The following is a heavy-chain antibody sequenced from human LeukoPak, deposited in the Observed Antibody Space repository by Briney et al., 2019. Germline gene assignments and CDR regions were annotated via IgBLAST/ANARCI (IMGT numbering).Heavy chain of an antibody. J-gene: IGHJ4*02. Sequence: PGGSLRLSCAASGFTFSSYSMNWVRQAPGKGLEWVSAISVSGNTYHADSVKGRFTISRDSSKNALYLQMNRLRAEDAAVYYCAKAPVTTCSGAYCYPFDYWGQGTLVTVSS. D-gene: IGHD2-21*01. CDR1: GFTFSSYS. CDR2: ISVSGNT. CDR3: AKAPVTTCSGAYCYPFDY. V-gene: IGHV3-23*01.